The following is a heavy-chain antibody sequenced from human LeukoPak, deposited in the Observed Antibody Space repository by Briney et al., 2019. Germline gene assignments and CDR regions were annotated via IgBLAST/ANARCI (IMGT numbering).Heavy chain of an antibody. CDR3: ARLMYSYSDY. CDR1: GFTFSSYA. J-gene: IGHJ4*02. CDR2: IYYSGST. Sequence: PGGSLRLSCAASGFTFSSYAMSWVHQPPGKGLEWIGSIYYSGSTYYNPSLKSRVTISVDTSKNQFSLKLSSVTAADTAVYYCARLMYSYSDYWGQGTLVTVSS. V-gene: IGHV4-39*01. D-gene: IGHD5-18*01.